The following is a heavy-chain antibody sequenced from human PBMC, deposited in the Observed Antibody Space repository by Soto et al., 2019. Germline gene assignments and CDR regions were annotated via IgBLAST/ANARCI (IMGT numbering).Heavy chain of an antibody. J-gene: IGHJ4*02. CDR1: GGSISSTNYY. CDR2: VYYSGST. CDR3: AGIEYSSSSSTPPIDY. Sequence: TLETLSVTCTVSGGSISSTNYYWGWIRQPPGKCLEWIGSVYYSGSTYYNPSLKCRVTISVDTSKNHFYLKLSYVSDADTAVFYCAGIEYSSSSSTPPIDYWGQLPLSTVSS. D-gene: IGHD6-6*01. V-gene: IGHV4-39*02.